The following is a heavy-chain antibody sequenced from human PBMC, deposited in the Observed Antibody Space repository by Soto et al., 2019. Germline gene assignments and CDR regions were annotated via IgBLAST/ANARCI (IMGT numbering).Heavy chain of an antibody. CDR2: ISYTVST. D-gene: IGHD3-16*01. V-gene: IGHV4-59*07. J-gene: IGHJ4*02. Sequence: QVQLQESGPGLVKPSDSLSLTCTVSGGSINSDYWSWIRQPPGKGLEWIGRISYTVSTNYNPSLNSRFTISPATSKTQFSLKLSSVTAADTAVDYCARGADGDYFDSWGQVTLVTVSS. CDR1: GGSINSDY. CDR3: ARGADGDYFDS.